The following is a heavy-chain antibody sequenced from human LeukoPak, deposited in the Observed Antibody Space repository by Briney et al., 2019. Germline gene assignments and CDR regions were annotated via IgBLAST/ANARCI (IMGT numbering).Heavy chain of an antibody. CDR2: IYYTGST. D-gene: IGHD2-2*01. CDR3: ARELCSTTTCYFDY. J-gene: IGHJ4*02. Sequence: SETLSLTCSVSGGSISSYYWSWIRQPPGKGLEWIGYIYYTGSTNYNPSLKSRVTISLDTSKIQFSLKLNSVTAADTAVYYCARELCSTTTCYFDYWGQGTLVTVSS. CDR1: GGSISSYY. V-gene: IGHV4-59*01.